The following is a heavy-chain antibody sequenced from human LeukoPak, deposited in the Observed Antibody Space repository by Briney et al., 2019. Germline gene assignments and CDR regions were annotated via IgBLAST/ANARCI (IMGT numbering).Heavy chain of an antibody. CDR3: TGDNFDSSVKFDY. CDR2: IRSKANNYAT. J-gene: IGHJ4*02. D-gene: IGHD3-22*01. Sequence: GGSLKLSCVVSGFTFSGSAVHWVRQASGKGLEWVGRIRSKANNYATAYAASVKGRFTISRDDSKNTAYLQMNSLRTEDTAVYYCTGDNFDSSVKFDYWGQGTLVTVSS. CDR1: GFTFSGSA. V-gene: IGHV3-73*01.